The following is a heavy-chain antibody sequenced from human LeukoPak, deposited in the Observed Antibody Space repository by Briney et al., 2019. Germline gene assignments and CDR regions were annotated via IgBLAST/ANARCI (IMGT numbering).Heavy chain of an antibody. CDR1: GGSISSGSYY. J-gene: IGHJ6*03. D-gene: IGHD2-8*02. V-gene: IGHV4-61*02. CDR2: IYTSGST. CDR3: ARYTGGGRTGYYYYYYMDV. Sequence: SETLSLTCTVSGGSISSGSYYWSWIRQPAGKGLEWIGRIYTSGSTNYNPSLKSRVTISVDTSKNQFSLKLSSVTAADTAVYYCARYTGGGRTGYYYYYYMDVWGKGTTVTVSS.